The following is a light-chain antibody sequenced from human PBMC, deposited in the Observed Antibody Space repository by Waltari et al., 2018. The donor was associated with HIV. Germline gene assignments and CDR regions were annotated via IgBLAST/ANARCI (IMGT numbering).Light chain of an antibody. CDR2: LGS. CDR1: QSLLHSNGYNY. J-gene: IGKJ5*01. CDR3: MQALRAPPT. Sequence: DLVMTQTPLSLPISCRSSQSLLHSNGYNYLEWYLQKPGQSPQLLIYLGSSRASGVPDRFSGSGSGTDFTLKLSRVEAEDVGVYYCMQALRAPPTFGQGTRLEIK. V-gene: IGKV2-28*01.